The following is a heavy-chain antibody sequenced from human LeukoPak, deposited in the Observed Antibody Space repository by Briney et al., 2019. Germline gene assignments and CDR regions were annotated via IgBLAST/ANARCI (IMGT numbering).Heavy chain of an antibody. V-gene: IGHV3-23*01. CDR3: AKGYYYASASTPLDY. CDR2: ISGSGGST. J-gene: IGHJ4*02. Sequence: GGSLRLSCAPSGFTFSSYAMSWVRQAPGKGLEWVSAISGSGGSTYYADSVKGRFTISRDNSKNTLYLQMNSLRAEDTAVYYCAKGYYYASASTPLDYWGQGTLVTVSS. CDR1: GFTFSSYA. D-gene: IGHD3-10*01.